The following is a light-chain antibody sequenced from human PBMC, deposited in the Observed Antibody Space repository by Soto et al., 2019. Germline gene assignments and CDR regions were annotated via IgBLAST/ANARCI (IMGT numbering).Light chain of an antibody. CDR3: QQYDSFSKT. CDR1: QSIRSW. V-gene: IGKV1-5*01. J-gene: IGKJ1*01. Sequence: DIQMTQSPSTLSASGGDRVTITCRASQSIRSWLAWYQQKPGKAPQLLIYDASNLESGVPSRFSGSGSGTEFTLTISSLQPDDFATYYCQQYDSFSKTFGRGTKVEVK. CDR2: DAS.